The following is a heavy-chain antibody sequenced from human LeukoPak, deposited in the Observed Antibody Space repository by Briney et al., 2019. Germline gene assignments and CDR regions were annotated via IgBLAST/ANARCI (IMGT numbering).Heavy chain of an antibody. Sequence: PSETLSLTCTVSGGSISSYYWSWIRQPPGKGLEWTGYIYYSGSTSYNPSLKSRVTISVGTSKNQFSLKLSYVTAADTAVYYCARSAFGDSTGWVTLDYWGQGTLVTVSS. CDR1: GGSISSYY. CDR3: ARSAFGDSTGWVTLDY. J-gene: IGHJ4*02. D-gene: IGHD3-16*01. V-gene: IGHV4-59*01. CDR2: IYYSGST.